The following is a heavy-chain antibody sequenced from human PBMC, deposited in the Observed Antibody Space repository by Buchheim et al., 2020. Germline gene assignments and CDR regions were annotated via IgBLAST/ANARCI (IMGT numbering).Heavy chain of an antibody. Sequence: QVQLVQSGAEVKKPGASVKVSCKASGYTFTSYGISWVRQAPGQGLEWMGWISAYNGNTNYAQKLQGRVTMPTDTSTSTAYMELRSLRSDDTAVYYCARDRFSSGWPYYYYYYGMDVWGQGTT. CDR3: ARDRFSSGWPYYYYYYGMDV. V-gene: IGHV1-18*04. CDR2: ISAYNGNT. J-gene: IGHJ6*02. CDR1: GYTFTSYG. D-gene: IGHD6-19*01.